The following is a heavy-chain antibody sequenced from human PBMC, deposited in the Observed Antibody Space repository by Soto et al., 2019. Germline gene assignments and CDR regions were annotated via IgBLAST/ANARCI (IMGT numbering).Heavy chain of an antibody. V-gene: IGHV3-7*01. CDR1: GFTFSSYW. D-gene: IGHD2-21*02. Sequence: EVQLVESGGGLVQPGGSLRLSCAASGFTFSSYWMSWVRQAPGKGLEWVANIAQDESEKYFVDSVKGRFTISRDNAKKSLYLQMNNLRAEDTAVYYCARDVTALDYWGQGTLVTVSS. J-gene: IGHJ4*02. CDR2: IAQDESEK. CDR3: ARDVTALDY.